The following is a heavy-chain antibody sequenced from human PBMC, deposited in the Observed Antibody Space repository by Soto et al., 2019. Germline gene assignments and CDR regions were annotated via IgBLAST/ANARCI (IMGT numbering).Heavy chain of an antibody. CDR1: GGSISSSNW. D-gene: IGHD1-7*01. CDR3: AREELELTGPGGYYYYGMDV. CDR2: IYHSGST. V-gene: IGHV4-4*02. Sequence: QVQLQESGPGLVKPSGTLSLTCAVSGGSISSSNWWSWVRQPPGKGLEWIGEIYHSGSTNYNPSLKSRVTISVDKSKNQFSLKLSSVTAADTAVYYCAREELELTGPGGYYYYGMDVWGQGTTVTVSS. J-gene: IGHJ6*02.